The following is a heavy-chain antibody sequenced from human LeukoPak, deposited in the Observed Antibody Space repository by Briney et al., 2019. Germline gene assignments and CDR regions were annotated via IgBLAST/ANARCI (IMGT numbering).Heavy chain of an antibody. CDR1: GFTFSLYA. D-gene: IGHD3-22*01. Sequence: GRSLRLSCAASGFTFSLYAMHWVRQAPGKGLEWVAVISYDGSNKYYADSVKGRFTISRDNSKNTLNLQMNSLRAVDTAVYYCARAPYYDSSGYYDSWGQGTLVTVSS. CDR3: ARAPYYDSSGYYDS. V-gene: IGHV3-30*01. J-gene: IGHJ5*01. CDR2: ISYDGSNK.